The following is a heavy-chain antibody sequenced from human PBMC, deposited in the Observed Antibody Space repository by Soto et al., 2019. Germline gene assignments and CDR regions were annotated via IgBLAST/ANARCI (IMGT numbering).Heavy chain of an antibody. CDR1: GGSFSGYY. D-gene: IGHD2-2*01. CDR3: ARGNKYQLPHDY. CDR2: INHSGST. Sequence: QVQLQQWGAGLLKPSETLSLTCAVYGGSFSGYYWSWIRQPPGKGLEWIGEINHSGSTNYNPSLKSRXXIXVXTSKNQFSLKLSSVTAADTAVYYCARGNKYQLPHDYWGQGTLVTVSS. V-gene: IGHV4-34*01. J-gene: IGHJ4*02.